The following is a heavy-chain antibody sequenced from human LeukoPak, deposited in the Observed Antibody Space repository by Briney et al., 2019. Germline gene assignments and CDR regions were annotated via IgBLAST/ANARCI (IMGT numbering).Heavy chain of an antibody. D-gene: IGHD3-3*01. V-gene: IGHV4-30-4*08. J-gene: IGHJ4*02. Sequence: SQTLSLTCTVSGGSISSGDYYWSWIRQPPGKGLEWIGCIYYSGSTNYNPSLKSRVTISVDTSKNQFSLKLSSVTAADTAVYYCARAYDFWSGYDYWGQGTLVTVSS. CDR2: IYYSGST. CDR3: ARAYDFWSGYDY. CDR1: GGSISSGDYY.